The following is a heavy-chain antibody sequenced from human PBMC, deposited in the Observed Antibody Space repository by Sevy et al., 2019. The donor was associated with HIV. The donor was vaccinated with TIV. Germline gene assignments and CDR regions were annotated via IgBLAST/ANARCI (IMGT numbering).Heavy chain of an antibody. CDR3: ARNGCSSTSCHYGMDV. J-gene: IGHJ6*02. V-gene: IGHV3-7*03. Sequence: GGSLRLSCAASGFTISSYWMSWVRQAPGKGLEWVANIKQDGSEKYYVDSVKGRFTISRDNAKNSLYLQMNSLRAEDTAVYYCARNGCSSTSCHYGMDVWGQGTTVTVSS. CDR2: IKQDGSEK. D-gene: IGHD2-2*01. CDR1: GFTISSYW.